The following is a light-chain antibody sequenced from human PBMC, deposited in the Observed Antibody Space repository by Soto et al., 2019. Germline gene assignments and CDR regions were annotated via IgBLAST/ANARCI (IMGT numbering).Light chain of an antibody. V-gene: IGKV3D-20*02. CDR2: GAS. CDR3: QQRSYWPIT. J-gene: IGKJ5*01. Sequence: ELVLTQSPATLSLSPGERATLSCRASQSVSSSYLAWYQQKLGQAPRLLIYGASSRATGIPDRFSGSGSGTDFTLTISSLEPEDFAVYYCQQRSYWPITFGQGTRLEIK. CDR1: QSVSSSY.